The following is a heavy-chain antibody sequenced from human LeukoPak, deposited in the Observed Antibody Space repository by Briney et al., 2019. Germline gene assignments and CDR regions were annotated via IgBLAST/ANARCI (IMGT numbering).Heavy chain of an antibody. CDR3: ARHSQDTAMPHYGY. D-gene: IGHD5-18*01. CDR1: GFTVSSNY. Sequence: GGSLRLSCAASGFTVSSNYMSWVRQAPGKGLEWVSVIYSGGSTYYADSVKGRFTISRDNSKNTLYLQMNSLRAEDTAVYYCARHSQDTAMPHYGYWGQGTLVTVSS. J-gene: IGHJ4*02. CDR2: IYSGGST. V-gene: IGHV3-53*01.